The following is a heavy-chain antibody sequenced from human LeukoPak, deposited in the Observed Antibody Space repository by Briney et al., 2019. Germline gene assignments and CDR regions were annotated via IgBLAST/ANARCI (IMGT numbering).Heavy chain of an antibody. CDR3: ARHPGATRGYYFDY. CDR1: GGSFSSYY. D-gene: IGHD1-26*01. Sequence: SETLSLTCAVYGGSFSSYYWGWIRQPPGKGLEWIGSIYYSGSTYYNPSLKSRVTISVDTSKNQFSLKLSSVTAADTAVYYCARHPGATRGYYFDYWGQGTLVTVSS. V-gene: IGHV4-39*01. J-gene: IGHJ4*02. CDR2: IYYSGST.